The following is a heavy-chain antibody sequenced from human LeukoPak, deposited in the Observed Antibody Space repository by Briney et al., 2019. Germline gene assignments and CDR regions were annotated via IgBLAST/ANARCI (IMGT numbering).Heavy chain of an antibody. CDR1: GGTFSSYT. CDR2: IIPILCLA. CDR3: ASEGRGRAFDI. V-gene: IGHV1-69*02. Sequence: GSSVKVSCKASGGTFSSYTISWVRQAPGQGREWMGRIIPILCLANYAQKFQGRVTITADKSTSTAYMELSSLRSEDTAVYYCASEGRGRAFDIWGQGTMVTVSS. D-gene: IGHD3-10*01. J-gene: IGHJ3*02.